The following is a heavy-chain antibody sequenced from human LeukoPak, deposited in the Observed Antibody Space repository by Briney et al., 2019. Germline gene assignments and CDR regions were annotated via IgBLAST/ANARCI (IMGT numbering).Heavy chain of an antibody. CDR2: IYYSGST. V-gene: IGHV4-59*01. D-gene: IGHD3-9*01. CDR3: ARARGGLRYFDWLYYFDY. CDR1: GGSISSYY. Sequence: SETLSLTCTVSGGSISSYYWSWIRQPPGKGLEWIGYIYYSGSTNYNPSLKSRVTISVDTSKNQFSLKLSSVTAADTAVYYRARARGGLRYFDWLYYFDYWGQGTLVTVS. J-gene: IGHJ4*02.